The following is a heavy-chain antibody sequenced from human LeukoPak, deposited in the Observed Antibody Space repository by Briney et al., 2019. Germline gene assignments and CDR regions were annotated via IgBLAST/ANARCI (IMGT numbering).Heavy chain of an antibody. J-gene: IGHJ4*02. D-gene: IGHD2-21*02. Sequence: HPGGSLRLSCAASGVTFSTYGMHWVRQAPGKGLEWVAVISYDGSNKYYADSVKGRFTISRDNSKNTLYLQMNSLRAEDTAVYYCARSVTGRLDYWGQGTLVTVSS. CDR3: ARSVTGRLDY. CDR2: ISYDGSNK. CDR1: GVTFSTYG. V-gene: IGHV3-30*03.